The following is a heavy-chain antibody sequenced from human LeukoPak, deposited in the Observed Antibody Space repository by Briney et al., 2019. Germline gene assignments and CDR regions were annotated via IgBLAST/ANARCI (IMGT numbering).Heavy chain of an antibody. J-gene: IGHJ4*02. CDR3: ARGRVYFDY. V-gene: IGHV4-39*07. Sequence: SETLSLTCTVSGGSISSSSYYWAWIRQPPGKGLEWIGSIYYSGSTYYNPSLKSRVTISVDTSKNQFSLKLSSVTAADTAVYYCARGRVYFDYWGQGTLVTVSS. CDR2: IYYSGST. CDR1: GGSISSSSYY.